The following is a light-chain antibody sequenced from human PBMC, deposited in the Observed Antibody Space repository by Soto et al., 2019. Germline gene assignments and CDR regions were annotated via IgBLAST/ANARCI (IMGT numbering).Light chain of an antibody. Sequence: QSALTQPASVSGSPGQSITISCTGTSSDIGGYDYVSWYQQYPGKVPKLMIYDVTNRASGVPSRFSASKSGDTASLTISGLQAEDEADYYCSSYTRTSTLVVFGGGTKVTVL. CDR2: DVT. CDR1: SSDIGGYDY. CDR3: SSYTRTSTLVV. V-gene: IGLV2-14*01. J-gene: IGLJ2*01.